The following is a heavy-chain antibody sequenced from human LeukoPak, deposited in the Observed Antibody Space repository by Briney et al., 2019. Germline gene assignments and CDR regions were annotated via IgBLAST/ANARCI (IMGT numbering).Heavy chain of an antibody. J-gene: IGHJ5*02. CDR3: ARDLDTEGSGWFDP. Sequence: SVKVSCKASGGTFSSYAISWVRQAPGQGLEWMGGIIPIFGTANYAQRFQGRVTITADESTSTAYMELSSLRSEDTAVYYCARDLDTEGSGWFDPWGQGTLVTVSS. CDR1: GGTFSSYA. CDR2: IIPIFGTA. V-gene: IGHV1-69*13. D-gene: IGHD5-18*01.